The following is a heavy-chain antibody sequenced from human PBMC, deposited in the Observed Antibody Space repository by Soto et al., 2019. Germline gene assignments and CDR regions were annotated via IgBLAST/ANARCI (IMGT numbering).Heavy chain of an antibody. CDR2: ISYDGSNK. D-gene: IGHD3-10*01. CDR1: GFTFSSYG. Sequence: PGGSLRLSCAASGFTFSSYGMHWVRQAPGKGQERVAVISYDGSNKYYADSVKGRFTISRDNSKNTLYLQMNSLRAEDTAVYYCAKEGIGGGRFGELLYAALGYYYYGMDVWGQGTTVTVSS. CDR3: AKEGIGGGRFGELLYAALGYYYYGMDV. V-gene: IGHV3-30*18. J-gene: IGHJ6*02.